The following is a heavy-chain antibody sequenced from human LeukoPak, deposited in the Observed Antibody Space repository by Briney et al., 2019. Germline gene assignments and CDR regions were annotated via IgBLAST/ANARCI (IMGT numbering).Heavy chain of an antibody. J-gene: IGHJ4*02. Sequence: GGSLRLSCAASGFTFSTYWMHWVRQAPGKGLVWVSRINNDGSSTTYADSVKGRLTISRDNAKNTLYLQVNSLRVEDTALYYCAREADIAIYFDYWGQGTLVTVSS. V-gene: IGHV3-74*01. CDR2: INNDGSST. D-gene: IGHD5-18*01. CDR1: GFTFSTYW. CDR3: AREADIAIYFDY.